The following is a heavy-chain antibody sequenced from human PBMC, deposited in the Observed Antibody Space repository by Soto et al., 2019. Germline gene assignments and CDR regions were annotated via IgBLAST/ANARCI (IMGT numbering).Heavy chain of an antibody. D-gene: IGHD1-26*01. V-gene: IGHV4-31*02. J-gene: IGHJ5*02. CDR3: ARANTVSGRSWFDP. CDR1: GGSASSADHY. Sequence: PSETLSLTXTVSGGSASSADHYWSWIRQHPGKGLEWIGYIYYTGSTYYNPSLKSRVSISVDTSKNQFSLKLSSLTAADTAMYYCARANTVSGRSWFDPWGQGTLVTVSS. CDR2: IYYTGST.